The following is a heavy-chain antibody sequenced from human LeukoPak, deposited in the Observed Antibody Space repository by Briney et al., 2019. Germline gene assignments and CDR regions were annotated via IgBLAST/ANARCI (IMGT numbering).Heavy chain of an antibody. V-gene: IGHV3-7*01. CDR3: ASGYTASMF. J-gene: IGHJ4*02. CDR1: GFTFSSSP. D-gene: IGHD5-24*01. CDR2: IKQDASER. Sequence: GGSLRLSCAASGFTFSSSPMTWVRQAPGKGLEWVANIKQDASERYFVESVKDRFTISRDNAMNSVYLQMTNLRGEDTAVYYCASGYTASMFWGQGTLVTVSS.